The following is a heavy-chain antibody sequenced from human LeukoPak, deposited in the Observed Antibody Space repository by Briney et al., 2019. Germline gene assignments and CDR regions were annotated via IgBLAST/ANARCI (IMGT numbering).Heavy chain of an antibody. J-gene: IGHJ4*02. CDR1: GGTFSSYA. V-gene: IGHV1-2*02. CDR2: INPNSGDT. CDR3: ARGGALYYDFWD. Sequence: ASVKVSCKASGGTFSSYAISWVRQAPGQGLEWMGWINPNSGDTNYAQKFQGRVTMTRDTSISTGYMELSRLRSDDTAVYYCARGGALYYDFWDWGQGTLVTVSS. D-gene: IGHD3-3*01.